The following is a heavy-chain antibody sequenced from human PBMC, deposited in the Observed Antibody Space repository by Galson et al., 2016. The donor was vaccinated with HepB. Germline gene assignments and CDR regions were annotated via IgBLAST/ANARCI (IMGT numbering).Heavy chain of an antibody. V-gene: IGHV3-23*01. J-gene: IGHJ4*02. CDR1: GFTFTNYA. D-gene: IGHD6-19*01. Sequence: SLRLSCAASGFTFTNYAMSWVRQAPGKGLEWVSAISGSGTTTYYADSVEGRFTISRDNSKNKLYLQMNSLRAEDTAVYYCAKLGIAVAATPRFDYWGQGTLVTVSS. CDR2: ISGSGTTT. CDR3: AKLGIAVAATPRFDY.